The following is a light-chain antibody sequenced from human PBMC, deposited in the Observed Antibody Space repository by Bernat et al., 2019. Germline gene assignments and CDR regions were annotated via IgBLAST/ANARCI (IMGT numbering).Light chain of an antibody. V-gene: IGLV4-69*01. CDR2: VNSDGSH. CDR3: QTWGTGLNWI. CDR1: SGHSSYP. J-gene: IGLJ3*02. Sequence: QPVLTQSPSASASLGASVKLTCTLSSGHSSYPIAWHQQQPEKGPRFLMKVNSDGSHNKGDGIPDRFSGSSSGAERFLTISSLQSDDEADYYCQTWGTGLNWIFGGGTKLTVL.